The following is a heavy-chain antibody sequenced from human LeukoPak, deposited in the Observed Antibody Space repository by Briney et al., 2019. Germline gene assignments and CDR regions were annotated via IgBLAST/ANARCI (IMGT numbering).Heavy chain of an antibody. CDR1: GGSISSFY. J-gene: IGHJ4*02. CDR2: IYYSGST. D-gene: IGHD3-9*01. CDR3: ARVGYFDILDY. V-gene: IGHV4-59*08. Sequence: SETLSLTCTFSGGSISSFYWSWIRQPPGKGLEWIGYIYYSGSTNYNPSLKSRVTISVDTSKNQFSLKLSSVTAADTAVYYCARVGYFDILDYWGQGTLVTVSS.